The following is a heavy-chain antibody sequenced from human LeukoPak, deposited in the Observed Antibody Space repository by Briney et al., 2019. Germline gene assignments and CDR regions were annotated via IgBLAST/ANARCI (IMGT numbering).Heavy chain of an antibody. CDR3: ARFASDYDYIWGSYRRRWFDP. J-gene: IGHJ5*02. V-gene: IGHV1-69*13. CDR1: GGTFSSYA. D-gene: IGHD3-16*02. Sequence: SVKVSCKASGGTFSSYAISWVRQASGQGLEWMGGIIPIFGTANYAQKFQGRVTITADESTSTAYMELSSLRSEDTAVYYCARFASDYDYIWGSYRRRWFDPWGQGTLVTVSS. CDR2: IIPIFGTA.